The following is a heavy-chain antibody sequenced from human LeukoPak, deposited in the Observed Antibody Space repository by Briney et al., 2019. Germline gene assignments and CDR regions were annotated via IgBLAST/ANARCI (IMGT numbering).Heavy chain of an antibody. Sequence: SETLSLTCAGYGGSFSGYYWSWIRQPPGKGLERIGYIYYSGSTNYNPSLKSRVTISVDTSKNQFSLKLSSVTAADTAVYYCARGETDGDYFYYYYYMDVWGKGTTVTISS. CDR3: ARGETDGDYFYYYYYMDV. CDR1: GGSFSGYY. D-gene: IGHD4-17*01. J-gene: IGHJ6*03. V-gene: IGHV4-59*01. CDR2: IYYSGST.